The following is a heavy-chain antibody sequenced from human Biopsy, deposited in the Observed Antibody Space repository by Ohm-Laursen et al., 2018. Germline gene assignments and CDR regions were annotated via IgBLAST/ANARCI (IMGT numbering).Heavy chain of an antibody. J-gene: IGHJ4*02. V-gene: IGHV4-30-4*07. D-gene: IGHD3-10*01. CDR1: GGSVRSPDHR. CDR2: IYYSWTT. Sequence: QTLSLTCAVSGGSVRSPDHRWNWVRRAPGKGLEWIGNIYYSWTTFYSPSLRGRVTMDVDTSKNQFSLRLRSVTSADTAVYFCARAYFYGVGTSNYFFDSWGLGALVTVSS. CDR3: ARAYFYGVGTSNYFFDS.